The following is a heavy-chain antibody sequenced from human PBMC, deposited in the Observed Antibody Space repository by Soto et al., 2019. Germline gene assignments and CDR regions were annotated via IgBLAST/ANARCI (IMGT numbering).Heavy chain of an antibody. J-gene: IGHJ4*02. CDR3: ARATWFGDFYFDY. V-gene: IGHV4-59*01. D-gene: IGHD3-10*01. CDR2: IYHIGTT. Sequence: QVQLQESGPGLVKPSETLPLICTVSGGSINGYYWTWIRQPPGKGLEWIGNIYHIGTTNYNPSLTRPRTISLAMSNNQFSLKLTSVTAADTAVYYCARATWFGDFYFDYWGQGVLVTVSS. CDR1: GGSINGYY.